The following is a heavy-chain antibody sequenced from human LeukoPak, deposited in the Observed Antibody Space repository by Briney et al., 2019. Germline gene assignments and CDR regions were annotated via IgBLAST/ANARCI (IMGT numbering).Heavy chain of an antibody. Sequence: PGGSLRLSCAASGFTFSDHYIDWVRQAPGKGLEWVARTRNKVNSYTTAYAASVTGRFTVSRDDSSNSVYLQMNSLKIEDTAVYYCARSMYGEGRRIIDFDYWGQGSLLTISS. CDR2: TRNKVNSYTT. D-gene: IGHD4/OR15-4a*01. V-gene: IGHV3-72*01. CDR3: ARSMYGEGRRIIDFDY. CDR1: GFTFSDHY. J-gene: IGHJ4*02.